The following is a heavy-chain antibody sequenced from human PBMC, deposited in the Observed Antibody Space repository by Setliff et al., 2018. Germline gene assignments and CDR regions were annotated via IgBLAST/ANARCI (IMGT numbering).Heavy chain of an antibody. Sequence: ETLRLSCAASGFTFSNAWMSWVRQAPGKGLEWVSSISNSGGEIHYADSVKGRFTISRDNPRSTLYLQMNSLRAEDTALYYCANYEQRPRNLDYWGQGTLVTVSS. CDR1: GFTFSNAW. V-gene: IGHV3-23*01. J-gene: IGHJ4*02. D-gene: IGHD6-25*01. CDR3: ANYEQRPRNLDY. CDR2: ISNSGGEI.